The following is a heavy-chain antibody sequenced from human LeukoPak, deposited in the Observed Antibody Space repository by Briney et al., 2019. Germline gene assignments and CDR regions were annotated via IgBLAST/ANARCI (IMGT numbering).Heavy chain of an antibody. CDR2: INHSGST. J-gene: IGHJ4*02. D-gene: IGHD1-1*01. V-gene: IGHV4-34*01. CDR3: ASRTGGPLDY. CDR1: GGSFSGYY. Sequence: SETLSLTCAVYGGSFSGYYWSWIRQPPGKGLEWIGEINHSGSTYYNPSLKSRVTISVDTSKNQFSLKLSSVTAADTAVYYCASRTGGPLDYWGQGTLVTVSS.